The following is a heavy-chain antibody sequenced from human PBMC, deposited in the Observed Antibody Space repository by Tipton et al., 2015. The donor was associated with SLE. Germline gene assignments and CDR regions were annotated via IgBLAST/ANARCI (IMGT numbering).Heavy chain of an antibody. CDR1: GGSFSGYY. J-gene: IGHJ1*01. CDR2: INHSGST. D-gene: IGHD3-22*01. CDR3: ARGYYDSSGYPPGYFQH. Sequence: TLSLTCAVYGGSFSGYYWSRIRQPPGKGLEWIGEINHSGSTNYNPSLKSRVTISVDTSKNQFSLKLSSVTAADTAVYYCARGYYDSSGYPPGYFQHWGQGTLVTVSS. V-gene: IGHV4-34*01.